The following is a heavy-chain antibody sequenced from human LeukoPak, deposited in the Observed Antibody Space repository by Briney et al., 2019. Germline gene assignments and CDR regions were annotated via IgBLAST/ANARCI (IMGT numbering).Heavy chain of an antibody. V-gene: IGHV1-2*02. CDR2: INPNSGGT. D-gene: IGHD1-26*01. Sequence: ASVKVSCKASGYTFTDYYMRWVRQAPGQGLEWMGWINPNSGGTIYAQKFQGRVTMTRDTSISTAYMELSRLRSDDTAVYYCARDRYSGSYQPFDYWGQGTLVTVSS. J-gene: IGHJ4*02. CDR1: GYTFTDYY. CDR3: ARDRYSGSYQPFDY.